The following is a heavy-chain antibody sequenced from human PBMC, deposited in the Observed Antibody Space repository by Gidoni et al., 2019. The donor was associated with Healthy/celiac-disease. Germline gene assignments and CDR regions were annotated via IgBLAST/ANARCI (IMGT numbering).Heavy chain of an antibody. CDR1: GYTFTSYV. Sequence: QVQLVQSGAEVKKPGASVKVSCKASGYTFTSYVISWVRQAPGQGLEWMGWISAYNGNTNYAQKLQGRVTMTTDTSTSTAYMELRSLRSDDTAVYYCARDLRTLWFGELSAPDYGMDVWGQGTTVTVSS. CDR2: ISAYNGNT. J-gene: IGHJ6*02. V-gene: IGHV1-18*01. CDR3: ARDLRTLWFGELSAPDYGMDV. D-gene: IGHD3-10*01.